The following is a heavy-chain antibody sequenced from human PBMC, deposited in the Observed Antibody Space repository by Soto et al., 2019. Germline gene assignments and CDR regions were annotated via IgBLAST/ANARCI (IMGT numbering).Heavy chain of an antibody. CDR1: GASISSGDHY. D-gene: IGHD3-22*01. CDR3: AVNTYFYDSSGYPRPYYYYGMDV. CDR2: IYHSGTN. J-gene: IGHJ6*02. V-gene: IGHV4-31*03. Sequence: SATLSLTCPVTGASISSGDHYWSWIRKHPGKGLEGIGYIYHSGTNYYNPSLKSRVTISVDTSKNQFSLKLTSVTAADTAVYYCAVNTYFYDSSGYPRPYYYYGMDVWGQGTTVT.